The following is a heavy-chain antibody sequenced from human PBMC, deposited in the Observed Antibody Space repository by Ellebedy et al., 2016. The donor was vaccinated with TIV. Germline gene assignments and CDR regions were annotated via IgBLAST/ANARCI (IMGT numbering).Heavy chain of an antibody. CDR1: GYTFISDA. D-gene: IGHD2-2*02. CDR3: ARSPYCGDTNCHRRYYYYYMDV. CDR2: VSAYSGNP. J-gene: IGHJ6*03. Sequence: ASVKVSXXASGYTFISDAISWVRQAPGQGLEWMGWVSAYSGNPNYAQKFQGRVTMTTDTSTSTAYMELRSLRSDDTAVYFCARSPYCGDTNCHRRYYYYYMDVWGKGTTVTVSS. V-gene: IGHV1-18*01.